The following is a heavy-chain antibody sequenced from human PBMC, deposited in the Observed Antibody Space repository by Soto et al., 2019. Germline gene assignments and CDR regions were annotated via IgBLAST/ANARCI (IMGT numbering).Heavy chain of an antibody. CDR2: IYYTGST. CDR1: GGPISSYY. V-gene: IGHV4-59*01. Sequence: SETLSLTCTVSGGPISSYYWTWIRQPPGKGLEWIGYIYYTGSTDYNPSLKSRVSMSIDPHKNQSSLNLSSVTAADTAVYYCARAFGSTMPSLVWGQGTLVTVSS. J-gene: IGHJ4*02. D-gene: IGHD3-16*01. CDR3: ARAFGSTMPSLV.